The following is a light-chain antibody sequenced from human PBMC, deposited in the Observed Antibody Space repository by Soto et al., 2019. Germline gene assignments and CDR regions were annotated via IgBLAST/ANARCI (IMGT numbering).Light chain of an antibody. J-gene: IGKJ4*01. CDR2: GTS. CDR3: HQYVTSPPT. V-gene: IGKV3-20*01. CDR1: QSVSSSY. Sequence: EIVLTQSPVTLSLSPGERAPLSCRASQSVSSSYLAWYQQKPGQAPRLLIYGTSSRATGIPDRFSGSGSETDFTLTISRLEPEDFAIFYCHQYVTSPPTFGGGTKVDIK.